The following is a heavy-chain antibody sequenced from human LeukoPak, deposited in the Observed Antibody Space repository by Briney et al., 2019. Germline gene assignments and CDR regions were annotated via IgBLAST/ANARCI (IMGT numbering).Heavy chain of an antibody. CDR1: GGSISSSSYY. V-gene: IGHV4-39*01. CDR3: ARRPACGGSCYYFDY. J-gene: IGHJ4*02. Sequence: SETLSLTCTVSGGSISSSSYYWGWIRQPPGKGLEWIGRIFYSGSTYYNPTLKSRVTMSVDTSKNQFSLKLSSVTAADTAVYYCARRPACGGSCYYFDYWGQGTLVTVSS. CDR2: IFYSGST. D-gene: IGHD2-15*01.